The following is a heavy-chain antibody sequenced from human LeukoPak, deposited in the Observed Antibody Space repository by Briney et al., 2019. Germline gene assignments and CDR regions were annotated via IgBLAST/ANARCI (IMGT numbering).Heavy chain of an antibody. CDR3: ARAEGYYYGSGSPFDP. Sequence: PSETLSLTCAVYGGSFSGYYWSWIRQPPGKGLEWIGEINHSGSTNYNPSLKSRVTISVDTSKNQISLKLSSVTAADTAVYYCARAEGYYYGSGSPFDPWGQGTLVTVSS. V-gene: IGHV4-34*01. CDR1: GGSFSGYY. J-gene: IGHJ5*02. CDR2: INHSGST. D-gene: IGHD3-10*01.